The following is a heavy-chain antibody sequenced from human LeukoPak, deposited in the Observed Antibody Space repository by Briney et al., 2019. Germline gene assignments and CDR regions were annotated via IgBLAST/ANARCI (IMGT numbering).Heavy chain of an antibody. Sequence: SGTLSLTCAVSTGSISSDNWWSWVRQPPGKGLGWIGEISHRGSTNYNPSLKRRVTMSVDKSKNQFSLNLSSVTAADTATYYCRGSRGSGGVYFDSWGQGTLVTVSS. CDR3: RGSRGSGGVYFDS. D-gene: IGHD3-10*01. CDR2: ISHRGST. CDR1: TGSISSDNW. V-gene: IGHV4-4*02. J-gene: IGHJ4*02.